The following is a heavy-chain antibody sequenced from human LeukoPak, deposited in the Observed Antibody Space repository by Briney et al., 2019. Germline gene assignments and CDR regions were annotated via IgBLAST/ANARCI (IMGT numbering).Heavy chain of an antibody. Sequence: GGSLRLSCAASGFAFSTYTMHWVRQAPGKGLEWVSSSVTSGSTYYADSVRGRFTISRDNAKNSLYLQMSSLSVEDTAVYYCATKMHGPFDHWGQGTLVTVSS. CDR3: ATKMHGPFDH. V-gene: IGHV3-21*01. CDR1: GFAFSTYT. CDR2: SVTSGST. J-gene: IGHJ5*02.